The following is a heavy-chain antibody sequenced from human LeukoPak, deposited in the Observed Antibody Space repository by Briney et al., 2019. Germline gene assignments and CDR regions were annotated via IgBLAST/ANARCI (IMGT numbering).Heavy chain of an antibody. Sequence: GGSLRLSCAASGFTVSSNYMSWVRQAPGKGLEWVSVIYSGGSTYYADSVKGRFTISRDNSKNTLYLQMNSLRAEDTAVYYCARDSFGALYYYYYGMDVWGQGTTVTVSS. CDR1: GFTVSSNY. CDR2: IYSGGST. V-gene: IGHV3-66*01. J-gene: IGHJ6*02. CDR3: ARDSFGALYYYYYGMDV. D-gene: IGHD1-26*01.